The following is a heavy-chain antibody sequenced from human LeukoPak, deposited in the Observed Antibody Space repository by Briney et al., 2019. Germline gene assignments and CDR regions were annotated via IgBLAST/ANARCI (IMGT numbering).Heavy chain of an antibody. D-gene: IGHD2-8*01. J-gene: IGHJ4*02. CDR2: LSGSGANT. CDR1: GFTFSSYV. CDR3: RGVLMVYAALFDY. Sequence: GGSLRLSCAASGFTFSSYVMSWVRQAPGKGLEWVSGLSGSGANTDYADSAKGRFTISRDNSKNTLYLQMSSLRAEDTAVYYCRGVLMVYAALFDYWGQGTLVTVSS. V-gene: IGHV3-23*01.